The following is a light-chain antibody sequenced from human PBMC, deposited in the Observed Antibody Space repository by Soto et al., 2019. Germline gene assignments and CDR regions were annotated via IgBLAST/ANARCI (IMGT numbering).Light chain of an antibody. CDR2: DVS. Sequence: QSVLTQPASVSGSPGQSITISCTGTSSDVGGYNYVSWYQQHPGKAPKLMIYDVSNRPSGVSNRFSGSKSGNTASLTISGIQAEDEADYYCSSYTSSSKVFGTGTKVTVL. CDR3: SSYTSSSKV. V-gene: IGLV2-14*01. J-gene: IGLJ1*01. CDR1: SSDVGGYNY.